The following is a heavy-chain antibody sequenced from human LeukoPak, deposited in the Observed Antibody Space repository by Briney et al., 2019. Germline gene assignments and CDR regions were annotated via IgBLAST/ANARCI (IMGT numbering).Heavy chain of an antibody. V-gene: IGHV1-69*13. Sequence: SVKVSCKASGGTFSSYAISWVRQAPGQGLEWMGGIIPIFGTANYAQKFQGRVTITADESTSTAYMKLSSLRSEDTAVYYCARGVPGPTLALSYYYGMDVWGQGTTVTVSS. CDR3: ARGVPGPTLALSYYYGMDV. D-gene: IGHD2/OR15-2a*01. CDR1: GGTFSSYA. J-gene: IGHJ6*02. CDR2: IIPIFGTA.